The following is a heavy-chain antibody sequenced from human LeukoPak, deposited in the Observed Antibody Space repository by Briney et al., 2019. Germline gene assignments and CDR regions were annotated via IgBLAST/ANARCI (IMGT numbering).Heavy chain of an antibody. V-gene: IGHV1-3*03. CDR1: EYTFTSYA. Sequence: ASVKLSCKASEYTFTSYAMHWVRQSPGQCLEWMGWINAGNGNTKYSQEIQGRVTITRDTSASTAYMELSSLRSEDMAVYYCARGLTYSGYDDDAFDIWGQGTMVTVSS. CDR2: INAGNGNT. J-gene: IGHJ3*02. D-gene: IGHD5-12*01. CDR3: ARGLTYSGYDDDAFDI.